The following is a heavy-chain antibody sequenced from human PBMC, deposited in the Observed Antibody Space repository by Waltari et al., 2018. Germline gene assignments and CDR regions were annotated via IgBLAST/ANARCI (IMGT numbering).Heavy chain of an antibody. Sequence: QVQLVQSGAEVKKPGSSVKVSCKASGGTFSSYAISWVRQAPGQGLGWLGGIIRIFGTANYAQEFQCRVTITADKATSTAYRELSSLRSEDTAVYYYARDDSSGWYWFDPWGQGTLVTVSS. D-gene: IGHD6-19*01. CDR2: IIRIFGTA. J-gene: IGHJ5*02. CDR3: ARDDSSGWYWFDP. V-gene: IGHV1-69*14. CDR1: GGTFSSYA.